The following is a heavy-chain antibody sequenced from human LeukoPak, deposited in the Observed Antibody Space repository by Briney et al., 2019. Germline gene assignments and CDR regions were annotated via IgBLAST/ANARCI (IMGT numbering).Heavy chain of an antibody. V-gene: IGHV3-48*04. Sequence: GGSLRLSCADSGFTFSSYSMNWVRQAPGKGLEWVSYINTVGGTTYADSVQGRFTISRDNAKNSLYLQMNSLRAEDTAVYYCARDDYGDPTRESFDSWGQGTLVTVSS. CDR3: ARDDYGDPTRESFDS. J-gene: IGHJ4*02. CDR1: GFTFSSYS. CDR2: INTVGGT. D-gene: IGHD4-17*01.